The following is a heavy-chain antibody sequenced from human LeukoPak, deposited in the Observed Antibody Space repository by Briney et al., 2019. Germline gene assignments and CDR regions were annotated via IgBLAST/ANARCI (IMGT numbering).Heavy chain of an antibody. CDR2: IYYSGST. CDR3: AREGRYRYGYNEYHSYMDI. Sequence: PSETLSLTCTVSGGSIRGSSYYWGWIRQPPGKGLEWIGSIYYSGSTYYNPSLKSRVTISVDTSKNQFSLKLSSVTAAETDVYYCAREGRYRYGYNEYHSYMDIWGKGTTVTVSS. D-gene: IGHD5-24*01. CDR1: GGSIRGSSYY. V-gene: IGHV4-39*07. J-gene: IGHJ6*03.